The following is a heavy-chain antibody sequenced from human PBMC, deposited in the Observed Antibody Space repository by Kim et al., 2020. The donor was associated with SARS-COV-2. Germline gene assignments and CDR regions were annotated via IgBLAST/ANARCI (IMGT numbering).Heavy chain of an antibody. J-gene: IGHJ4*02. V-gene: IGHV4-39*07. Sequence: SRVTISVDTSKNQFSLKLSSVTAADTAVYYCARVVGYCSGGSCYPFYFDYWGQGTLVTVSS. D-gene: IGHD2-15*01. CDR3: ARVVGYCSGGSCYPFYFDY.